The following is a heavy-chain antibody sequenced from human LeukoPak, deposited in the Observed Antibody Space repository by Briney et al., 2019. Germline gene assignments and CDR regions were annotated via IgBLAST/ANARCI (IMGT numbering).Heavy chain of an antibody. CDR3: AKDLVVGPPHVFDI. D-gene: IGHD2-8*02. CDR1: GFTFSDYY. Sequence: GGSLRLSCAASGFTFSDYYMSWIRQAPGKGLEWVSAISGGGNTFYADSVKGRFTISRDNSDNTLYLQMNSLRADDTAVYYCAKDLVVGPPHVFDIWGQGTMVTVSS. J-gene: IGHJ3*02. V-gene: IGHV3-23*01. CDR2: ISGGGNT.